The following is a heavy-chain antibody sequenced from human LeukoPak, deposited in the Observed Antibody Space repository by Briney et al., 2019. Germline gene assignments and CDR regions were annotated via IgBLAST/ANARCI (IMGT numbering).Heavy chain of an antibody. CDR1: GGSISSYY. Sequence: SETLSLTCTVSGGSISSYYWSWIRQPPGKGLEWIGRIYTSGSTDYNPSLKSRVTMSVDTSKNQFSLKLSSVTAADTAVYYCARERHAYYDFWSGYYYFAYWGQGTLVTVSS. D-gene: IGHD3-3*01. CDR3: ARERHAYYDFWSGYYYFAY. CDR2: IYTSGST. J-gene: IGHJ4*02. V-gene: IGHV4-4*07.